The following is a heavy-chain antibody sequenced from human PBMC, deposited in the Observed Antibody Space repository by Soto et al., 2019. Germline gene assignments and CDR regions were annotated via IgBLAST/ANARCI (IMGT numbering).Heavy chain of an antibody. D-gene: IGHD7-27*01. CDR2: ISSSSSYI. J-gene: IGHJ4*02. Sequence: GGSLRLSCAASGFTLSRYSMNWVRQAPGKGLEWVSSISSSSSYIYYADSVKGRFTISRDNAKNSLYLQMNSLRAEDTAVYYCARDELGLFDYRGQGTPVTVSS. V-gene: IGHV3-21*01. CDR1: GFTLSRYS. CDR3: ARDELGLFDY.